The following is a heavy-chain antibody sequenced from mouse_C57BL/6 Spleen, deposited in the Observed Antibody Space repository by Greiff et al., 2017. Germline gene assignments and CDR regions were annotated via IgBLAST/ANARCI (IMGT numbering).Heavy chain of an antibody. CDR3: ARLLITTVVATGFDY. CDR1: GYTFTDYY. V-gene: IGHV1-26*01. D-gene: IGHD1-1*01. CDR2: INPNNGGT. Sequence: EVQLQQSGPELVKPGASVKISCKASGYTFTDYYMNWVKQSHGKSLEWIGDINPNNGGTSYNQKFKGKATLTVDKSSSTAYMELRSLTSEDSAVYYCARLLITTVVATGFDYWGQGTTLTVSS. J-gene: IGHJ2*01.